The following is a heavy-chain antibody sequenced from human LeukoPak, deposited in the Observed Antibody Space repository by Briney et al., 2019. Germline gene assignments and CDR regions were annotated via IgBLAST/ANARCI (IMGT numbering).Heavy chain of an antibody. J-gene: IGHJ4*02. Sequence: GASVKVSCKASGYTFTGYYMHWVRQAPGQGLEWMGWIDPNSGGTNYAQKFQGRVTMTRDTSISTAYMELSRLRSDDTAVYYCARDLSYYDSSGDFDYWGQGTLVTVSS. CDR3: ARDLSYYDSSGDFDY. CDR1: GYTFTGYY. V-gene: IGHV1-2*02. D-gene: IGHD3-22*01. CDR2: IDPNSGGT.